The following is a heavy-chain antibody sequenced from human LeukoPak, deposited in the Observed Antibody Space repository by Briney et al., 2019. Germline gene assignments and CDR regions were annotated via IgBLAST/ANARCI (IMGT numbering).Heavy chain of an antibody. V-gene: IGHV1-46*01. Sequence: ASVKVSCKASGYTFTSYYMHWVRQAPGQGLEWMGIINPSGGSTSYAQKFQGRVTMTRGMSTSTVYMELSSLRSEDTAVYYCARATTRQYYFDYWGQGTLVTVPS. J-gene: IGHJ4*02. CDR2: INPSGGST. CDR3: ARATTRQYYFDY. D-gene: IGHD1-26*01. CDR1: GYTFTSYY.